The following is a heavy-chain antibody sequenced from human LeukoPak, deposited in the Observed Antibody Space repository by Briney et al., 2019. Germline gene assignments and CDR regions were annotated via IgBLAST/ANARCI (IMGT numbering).Heavy chain of an antibody. Sequence: ASVKVSCKASGYTFTSYYMHWVRQAPGQGLEWMGIINPSGGSTSYAQKFQGRVTMTRDTSTSTVYMELSSLRAEDTAVYYCAKCPLGRFLEWLLFDYWGQGTLVTVPS. V-gene: IGHV1-46*01. CDR2: INPSGGST. CDR3: AKCPLGRFLEWLLFDY. D-gene: IGHD3-3*01. J-gene: IGHJ4*02. CDR1: GYTFTSYY.